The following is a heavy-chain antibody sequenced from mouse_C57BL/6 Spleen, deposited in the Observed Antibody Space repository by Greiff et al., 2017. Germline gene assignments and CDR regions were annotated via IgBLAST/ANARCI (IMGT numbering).Heavy chain of an antibody. CDR1: GYTFTDYY. CDR2: INPYNGGT. J-gene: IGHJ4*01. V-gene: IGHV1-19*01. CDR3: ARAIHYYGSSYGGYYAMDY. D-gene: IGHD1-1*01. Sequence: EVQLQQSGPVLVKPGASVKMSCKASGYTFTDYYMNWVKQSHGKSLEWIGVINPYNGGTSYNQKFKGKATLTVDKSSSTAYMELNSLTSEDSAVYYCARAIHYYGSSYGGYYAMDYWGQGTSVTVSS.